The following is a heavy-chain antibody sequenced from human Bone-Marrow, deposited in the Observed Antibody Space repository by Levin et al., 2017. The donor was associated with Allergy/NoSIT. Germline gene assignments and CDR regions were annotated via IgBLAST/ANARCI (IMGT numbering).Heavy chain of an antibody. D-gene: IGHD3-10*01. Sequence: GESLKISCKASGYTFTGYYIHWVRQAPGQGLEWMGWINPNNGGTNYTLKFQGRVTMTRDTSISTAYMELIRLKSDDTAVYFCASWGMIRGLILPIEDYWGQGTLVTVSS. CDR1: GYTFTGYY. CDR3: ASWGMIRGLILPIEDY. CDR2: INPNNGGT. V-gene: IGHV1-2*02. J-gene: IGHJ4*02.